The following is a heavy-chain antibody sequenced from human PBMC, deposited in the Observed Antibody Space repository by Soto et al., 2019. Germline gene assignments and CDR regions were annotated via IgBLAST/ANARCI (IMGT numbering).Heavy chain of an antibody. CDR3: AKDDGWGPQYCRGGSCYLLNSLDI. V-gene: IGHV3-23*01. J-gene: IGHJ3*02. CDR1: GFTFSSYA. D-gene: IGHD2-15*01. CDR2: ISGSGGST. Sequence: EVQLLESGGGLVQPGGSLRLSCAASGFTFSSYAMSWVRQAPGKGLEWVFAISGSGGSTYYADSVKGRFTSSRDNSKNTLYLQMNSLRAEDTAVYYCAKDDGWGPQYCRGGSCYLLNSLDIWGQGTMVTVAS.